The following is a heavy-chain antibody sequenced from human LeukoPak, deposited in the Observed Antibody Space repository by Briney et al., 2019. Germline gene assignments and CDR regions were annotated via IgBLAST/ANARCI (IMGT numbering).Heavy chain of an antibody. J-gene: IGHJ4*02. V-gene: IGHV4-59*01. Sequence: SETLSLTCTVSGGSISSYYWSWIRQPPGKGLEWIGYIYYSGSTNYNPSLKSRVTISVDTSKNQFSLKLSSVTAADTAVYYCAGTMRDGYNLGRFDYWGQGTLVTVSS. CDR2: IYYSGST. CDR3: AGTMRDGYNLGRFDY. CDR1: GGSISSYY. D-gene: IGHD5-24*01.